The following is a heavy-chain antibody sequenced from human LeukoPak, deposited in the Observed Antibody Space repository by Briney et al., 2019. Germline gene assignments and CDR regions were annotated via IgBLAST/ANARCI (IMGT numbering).Heavy chain of an antibody. CDR2: INSDGSST. D-gene: IGHD5-24*01. J-gene: IGHJ4*02. CDR1: GFTISDNY. V-gene: IGHV3-74*01. CDR3: AWSRDGYNYFVY. Sequence: GGSLRLSCAASGFTISDNYMSWVRRAPGKGLVWVSRINSDGSSTSYADSVKGRFTISRDNAKNTLYLQMNSLRAEDTAVYYCAWSRDGYNYFVYWGQGTLVTVSS.